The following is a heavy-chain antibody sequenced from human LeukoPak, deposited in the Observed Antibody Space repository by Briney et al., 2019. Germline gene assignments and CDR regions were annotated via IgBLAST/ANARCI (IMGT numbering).Heavy chain of an antibody. CDR2: INHSGST. CDR1: GGSFSGYY. Sequence: PSETLSLTCAVYGGSFSGYYWSWIRQPPGKGLEWIGEINHSGSTNYNPSLKSRVTISVDTSKNQFSLKLSSVTAADTAVYYCANRYNWNAIFDYWGQGILVTVSS. D-gene: IGHD1-1*01. J-gene: IGHJ4*02. CDR3: ANRYNWNAIFDY. V-gene: IGHV4-34*01.